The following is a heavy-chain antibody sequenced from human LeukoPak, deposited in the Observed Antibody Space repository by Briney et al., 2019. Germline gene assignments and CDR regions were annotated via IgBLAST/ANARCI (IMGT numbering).Heavy chain of an antibody. CDR1: GYTFTRYI. J-gene: IGHJ4*02. V-gene: IGHV1-3*04. D-gene: IGHD3-16*01. CDR3: ASLALLGGDYFDY. Sequence: ASVKVSCKASGYTFTRYIMHWVRQAPGQRPEWMGWINTENGNTKYSQKFHGRVTITRDTSASTAYMELSNLRSEDTGLYYCASLALLGGDYFDYWGQGTLVTVSS. CDR2: INTENGNT.